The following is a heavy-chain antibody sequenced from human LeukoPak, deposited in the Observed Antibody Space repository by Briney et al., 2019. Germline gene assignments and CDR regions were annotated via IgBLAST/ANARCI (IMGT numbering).Heavy chain of an antibody. J-gene: IGHJ4*02. D-gene: IGHD3-16*01. V-gene: IGHV4-39*01. CDR1: GDSITRNTYH. Sequence: SETLSLTCIVSGDSITRNTYHWGWVRQPPGKGLEWIGTIYYSGSIYYNQALRGRVALSVDTSKNQFSLKLTSVTAADTAVYYCGRLNTDWGFFFDSWGQGTLVTVSS. CDR2: IYYSGSI. CDR3: GRLNTDWGFFFDS.